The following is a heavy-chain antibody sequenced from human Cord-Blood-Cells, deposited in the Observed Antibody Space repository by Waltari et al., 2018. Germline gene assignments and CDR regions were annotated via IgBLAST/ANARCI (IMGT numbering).Heavy chain of an antibody. Sequence: TCAVYGGSFSGYYWSWIRQPPGKGLEWIGEINHSGSTNYNPSLKSRVTISVDTSKNQFSLKLSSVTAADTAVYYCARATIFGVVINAFDIWGQGTMVTVSS. J-gene: IGHJ3*02. CDR3: ARATIFGVVINAFDI. CDR2: INHSGST. CDR1: GGSFSGYY. D-gene: IGHD3-3*01. V-gene: IGHV4-34*01.